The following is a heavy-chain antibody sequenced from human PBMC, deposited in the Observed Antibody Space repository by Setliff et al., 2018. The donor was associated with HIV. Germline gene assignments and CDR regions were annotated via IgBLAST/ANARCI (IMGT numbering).Heavy chain of an antibody. CDR3: ARQGDGYNLYHVYYFDY. CDR1: GYSMSSGYY. J-gene: IGHJ4*02. D-gene: IGHD5-12*01. CDR2: INHSGTT. Sequence: PSETLSLTCGVSGYSMSSGYYWSWIRQPPGKGLEWIGEINHSGTTYYNPSLRSRVTISVDTSKNQFSLKLSSVTAADTAVYYCARQGDGYNLYHVYYFDYWGQGTLVTVSS. V-gene: IGHV4-38-2*01.